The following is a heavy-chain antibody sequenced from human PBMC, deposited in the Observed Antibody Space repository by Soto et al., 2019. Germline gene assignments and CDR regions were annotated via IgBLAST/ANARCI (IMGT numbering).Heavy chain of an antibody. CDR1: GGSISSGDSY. V-gene: IGHV4-30-4*01. CDR3: ARTHYSDRSGTDY. Sequence: ASETLSLTCTVSGGSISSGDSYWSWIRQPPGKGLEWIGYIYYSGSTYYNPSLKSRVTIALDTSKNQFSLNLSSVTAADTAVYYCARTHYSDRSGTDYWGQGTLVTVSS. J-gene: IGHJ4*02. CDR2: IYYSGST. D-gene: IGHD3-22*01.